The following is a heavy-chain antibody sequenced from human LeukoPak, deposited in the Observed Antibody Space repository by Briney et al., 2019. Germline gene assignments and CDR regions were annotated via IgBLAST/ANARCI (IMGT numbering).Heavy chain of an antibody. Sequence: GVSLRLSCAASGFTFSSYAMHGVRQAPGKGLEGVSVISYDGSNKYYADSVKRRFTISRDNSKNTLYLKMNTLRAEDTAFYHCARGRGLGVTSTPLPLAHWGQGTLVTVSS. J-gene: IGHJ4*02. D-gene: IGHD2-21*02. CDR1: GFTFSSYA. CDR3: ARGRGLGVTSTPLPLAH. V-gene: IGHV3-30*04. CDR2: ISYDGSNK.